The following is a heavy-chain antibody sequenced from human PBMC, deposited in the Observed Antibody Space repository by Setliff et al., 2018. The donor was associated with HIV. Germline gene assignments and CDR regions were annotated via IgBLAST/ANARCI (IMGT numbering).Heavy chain of an antibody. J-gene: IGHJ6*03. V-gene: IGHV4-4*09. CDR1: GDSISTDY. CDR2: IYNSAST. Sequence: SETLSLTCTVSGDSISTDYWTWIRQPPGKGLEWIGYIYNSASTSYNPSLKSRVTISVDTSKNQFSLKLSSVTAADTAVYYCARVQVSGTYYYDNPQYYYYYMDVWGKGTTVTVSS. CDR3: ARVQVSGTYYYDNPQYYYYYMDV. D-gene: IGHD3-22*01.